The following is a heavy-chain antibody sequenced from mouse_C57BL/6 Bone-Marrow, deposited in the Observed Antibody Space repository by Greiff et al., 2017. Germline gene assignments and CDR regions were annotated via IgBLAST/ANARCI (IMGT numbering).Heavy chain of an antibody. CDR3: ASGYYGTGYYAMDY. D-gene: IGHD2-1*01. CDR2: IDPSDSYT. CDR1: GYTFTSYW. J-gene: IGHJ4*01. V-gene: IGHV1-69*01. Sequence: QVQLQQPGAELVMPGASVKLSCKASGYTFTSYWMHWVKQRPGQGLEWIGEIDPSDSYTNYNQKFKGKATLTVDKSSSTAYMQLSNLTSEDSAVYYCASGYYGTGYYAMDYWGQGTSVTVSS.